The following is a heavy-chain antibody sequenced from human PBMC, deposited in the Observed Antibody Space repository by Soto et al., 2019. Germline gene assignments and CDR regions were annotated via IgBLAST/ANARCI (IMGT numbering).Heavy chain of an antibody. V-gene: IGHV3-9*01. Sequence: GGSLRLSCAASEFTFEDYAMHWVRQAPGKGLEWVSGISWNSGTLVYADSVKGRFTISRDNAKNSLFLQMNSLRAEDTALYFCAKGRTRPLQLGSFGDNAFDVWGQGTMVTVSS. D-gene: IGHD3-10*01. CDR2: ISWNSGTL. J-gene: IGHJ3*01. CDR3: AKGRTRPLQLGSFGDNAFDV. CDR1: EFTFEDYA.